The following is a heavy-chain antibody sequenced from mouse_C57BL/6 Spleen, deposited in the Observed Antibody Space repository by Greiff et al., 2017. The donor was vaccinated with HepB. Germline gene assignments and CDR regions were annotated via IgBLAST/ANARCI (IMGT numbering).Heavy chain of an antibody. CDR1: GYAFSSYW. J-gene: IGHJ2*01. CDR3: ARDWEEAFDY. V-gene: IGHV1-80*01. D-gene: IGHD4-1*01. CDR2: IYPGDGDT. Sequence: VHLVESGAELVKPGASVKISCKASGYAFSSYWMNWVKQRPGKGLEWIGQIYPGDGDTNYNGKFKGKATLTADKSSSTAYMQLSSLTSEDSAVYFCARDWEEAFDYWGQGTTLTVSS.